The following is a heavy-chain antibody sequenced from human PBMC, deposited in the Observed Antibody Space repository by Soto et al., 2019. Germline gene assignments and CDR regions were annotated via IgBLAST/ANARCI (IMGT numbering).Heavy chain of an antibody. CDR1: GFTFSSYA. CDR3: AKVRRSWSYRSHGFDE. CDR2: ISDSGGST. J-gene: IGHJ4*02. Sequence: GGSLRLSCAASGFTFSSYAMGWVRQAPGKGLEWVSAISDSGGSTYYTDSVKGRFTISRDNSKNTLYLQMNSLRAEDTAVYYCAKVRRSWSYRSHGFDEWGQGTLVTVSS. D-gene: IGHD1-26*01. V-gene: IGHV3-23*01.